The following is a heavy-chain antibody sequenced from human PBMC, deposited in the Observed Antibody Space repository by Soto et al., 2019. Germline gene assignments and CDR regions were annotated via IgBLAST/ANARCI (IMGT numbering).Heavy chain of an antibody. V-gene: IGHV4-59*01. Sequence: SETLSLTCTVSGGSISSYYWSWIRQPPGKGLEWIGYIYYSGSTNYNPSLKSRVTISVDTSKNQFSLKLSSVTAADTAVYYCARGNHQDYYDFWSGSLPLNYYYMDVWGKGTTVTVSS. D-gene: IGHD3-3*01. CDR3: ARGNHQDYYDFWSGSLPLNYYYMDV. CDR2: IYYSGST. J-gene: IGHJ6*03. CDR1: GGSISSYY.